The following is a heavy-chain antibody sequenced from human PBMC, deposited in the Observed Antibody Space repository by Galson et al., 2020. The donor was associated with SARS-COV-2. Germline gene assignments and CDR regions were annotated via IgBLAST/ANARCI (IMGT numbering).Heavy chain of an antibody. Sequence: GGSLRLSCAASGFNFNNAWMGWVRQAPGKGLEWVGRILSNPDGGTTNYAPPVRDRFTVSRDDSKSTLYLQMNSLRSEDTAVYYCTLLHCGAACHGLSCFDPWGHGTLVTFSS. J-gene: IGHJ5*02. D-gene: IGHD2-21*01. CDR3: TLLHCGAACHGLSCFDP. V-gene: IGHV3-15*01. CDR1: GFNFNNAW. CDR2: ILSNPDGGTT.